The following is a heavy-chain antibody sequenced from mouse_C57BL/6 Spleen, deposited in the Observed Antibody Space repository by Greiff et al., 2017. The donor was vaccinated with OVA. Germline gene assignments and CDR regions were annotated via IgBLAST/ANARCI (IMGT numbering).Heavy chain of an antibody. CDR3: ARGGYDYAMDY. CDR2: IYPGDGDT. J-gene: IGHJ4*01. CDR1: GYTFTSYW. V-gene: IGHV1-80*01. D-gene: IGHD2-10*02. Sequence: QVQLQQPGAELVKPGASVKMSCKASGYTFTSYWMNWVKQRPGKGLEWIGQIYPGDGDTNYNGKFKGKATLTADKSSSTAYMQLSSLTSEDSAVYFCARGGYDYAMDYWGQGTSVTVSS.